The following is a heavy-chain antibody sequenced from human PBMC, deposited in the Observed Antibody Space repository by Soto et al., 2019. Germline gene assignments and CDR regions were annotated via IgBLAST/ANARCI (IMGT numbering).Heavy chain of an antibody. Sequence: SETLSLTCTVSGGSIRSRLYDWSWIRQPPGKGLEWIGYIFDSGITHYNPSLKSRVAMSVDTSKNQFSLNLTSVTAADTAVYFCASQFCSGGACFNWFDPWGHGTLVTVSS. V-gene: IGHV4-30-4*01. D-gene: IGHD2-21*02. CDR1: GGSIRSRLYD. CDR2: IFDSGIT. J-gene: IGHJ5*02. CDR3: ASQFCSGGACFNWFDP.